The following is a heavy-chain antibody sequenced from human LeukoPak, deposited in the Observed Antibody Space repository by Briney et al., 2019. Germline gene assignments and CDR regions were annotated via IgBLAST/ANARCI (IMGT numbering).Heavy chain of an antibody. V-gene: IGHV3-7*01. CDR1: GFTFSSYW. CDR2: IKQDGSEK. J-gene: IGHJ4*02. Sequence: GGSLRLSCAASGFTFSSYWMSWVRQAPGKGLEWVANIKQDGSEKYYVDSVKGRFTISRDNVKNSLYLQMNSLRAEDTAVYYCARSLGYGGSYLNYWGQGTLVTVSS. CDR3: ARSLGYGGSYLNY. D-gene: IGHD1-26*01.